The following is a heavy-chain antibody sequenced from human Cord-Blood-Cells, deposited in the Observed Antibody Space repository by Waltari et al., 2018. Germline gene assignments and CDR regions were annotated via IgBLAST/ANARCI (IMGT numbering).Heavy chain of an antibody. Sequence: QLQLQESGPGLVKPSETLSLTCTVSGGSISSSSYYWGWIRQPPGKGLEWIGSIYYSGSTHYNPSLKSRVTISVDTSKNQFSLKLSAVTAADTAVYYCARTSDSYYYGSGSYPWGQGTLVTVSS. CDR3: ARTSDSYYYGSGSYP. D-gene: IGHD3-10*01. V-gene: IGHV4-39*01. CDR1: GGSISSSSYY. CDR2: IYYSGST. J-gene: IGHJ5*02.